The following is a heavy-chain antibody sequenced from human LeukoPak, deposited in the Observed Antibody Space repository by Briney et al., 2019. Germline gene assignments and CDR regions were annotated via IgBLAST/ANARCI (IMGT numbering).Heavy chain of an antibody. V-gene: IGHV4-34*01. Sequence: SETLSLTCAVYGGSFSGYYWSWIRQPPGKGLEWIGEINHSGSTNYNPSLESRVTISVDTSKNQFSLKLSSVTAADTAVYYCARGVSIAAAGYRIFYFDYWGQGTLVTVSS. J-gene: IGHJ4*02. CDR1: GGSFSGYY. CDR2: INHSGST. CDR3: ARGVSIAAAGYRIFYFDY. D-gene: IGHD6-13*01.